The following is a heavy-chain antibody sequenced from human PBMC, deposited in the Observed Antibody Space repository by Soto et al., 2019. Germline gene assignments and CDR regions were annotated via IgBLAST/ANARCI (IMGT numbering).Heavy chain of an antibody. V-gene: IGHV4-39*01. Sequence: QLQLQESGPGLVKPSETLSLTCTVSGGSISSSSYYWGWIRQPPGKGLEWIGSIYYSGSTYYNPSLKSRVTISVDTSKNQFSLKLTSVTAADTAVYYCARQWNDVKNWFDPWGQGTLVTVSS. CDR2: IYYSGST. D-gene: IGHD1-1*01. J-gene: IGHJ5*02. CDR3: ARQWNDVKNWFDP. CDR1: GGSISSSSYY.